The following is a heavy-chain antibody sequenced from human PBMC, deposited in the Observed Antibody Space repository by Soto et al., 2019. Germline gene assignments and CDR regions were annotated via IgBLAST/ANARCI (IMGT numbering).Heavy chain of an antibody. CDR1: GGSFSGYY. D-gene: IGHD2-21*02. CDR3: AGQTDFDY. J-gene: IGHJ4*02. CDR2: INHSGST. V-gene: IGHV4-34*01. Sequence: PSETLSLTCAVYGGSFSGYYWSWIRQPPGKGLEWIGEINHSGSTNYNPSLKSRVTISVDTSKNQFSLKLSSVTAADTAVYYCAGQTDFDYWGQGTLVTVSS.